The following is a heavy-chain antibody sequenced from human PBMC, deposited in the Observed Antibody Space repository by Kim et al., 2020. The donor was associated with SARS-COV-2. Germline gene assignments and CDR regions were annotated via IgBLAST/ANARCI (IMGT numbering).Heavy chain of an antibody. CDR3: ARDPHYYYGSGSSWFDP. J-gene: IGHJ5*02. V-gene: IGHV3-21*01. D-gene: IGHD3-10*01. Sequence: GKVRFTISRDNARNSLYLQMNGLRAEDTAVYYCARDPHYYYGSGSSWFDPWGQGTLVTVSS.